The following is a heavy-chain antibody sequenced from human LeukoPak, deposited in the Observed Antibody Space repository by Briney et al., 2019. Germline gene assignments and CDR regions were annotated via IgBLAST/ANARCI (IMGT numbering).Heavy chain of an antibody. D-gene: IGHD6-6*01. CDR1: GFTFSSFA. CDR2: ISHDGTYK. J-gene: IGHJ4*02. V-gene: IGHV3-30*01. CDR3: AIGGRREAARAFDS. Sequence: PGGSLRLSCAASGFTFSSFAMHWVRQAPGKGLEWLAVISHDGTYKNYRDSVQGRFTISRDKSKNTLYLQMDSLRGEDTAVYHCAIGGRREAARAFDSWGQGTLVTVSS.